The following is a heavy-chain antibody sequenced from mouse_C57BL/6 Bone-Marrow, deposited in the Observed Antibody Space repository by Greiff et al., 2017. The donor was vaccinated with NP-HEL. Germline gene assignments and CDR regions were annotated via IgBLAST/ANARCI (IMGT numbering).Heavy chain of an antibody. CDR2: INPYNGGT. CDR3: ARGFTTAFDY. D-gene: IGHD1-2*01. CDR1: GYTFTDYY. J-gene: IGHJ2*01. V-gene: IGHV1-19*01. Sequence: VQLQQSGPVLVKPGASVKMSCKASGYTFTDYYMNWVKQSHGKSLEWIGVINPYNGGTSYNQKFKGKATLTVDKSSSTAYMELNSLTSEDSAVYYCARGFTTAFDYWGQGTTLTVSS.